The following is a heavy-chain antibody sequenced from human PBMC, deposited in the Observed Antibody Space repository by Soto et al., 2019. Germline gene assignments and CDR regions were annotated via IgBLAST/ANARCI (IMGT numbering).Heavy chain of an antibody. J-gene: IGHJ6*02. CDR2: ISAYNGNT. Sequence: ASVKVSCKASGYTFTSYGISWVRQAPGQGLEWMGWISAYNGNTNYAQKLQGRVTMTTDTSTSTAYMELRSLRSDDTAVYYCAALRGVIGYPYYGMDVWGQGTRVTVSS. CDR3: AALRGVIGYPYYGMDV. CDR1: GYTFTSYG. V-gene: IGHV1-18*04. D-gene: IGHD3-10*01.